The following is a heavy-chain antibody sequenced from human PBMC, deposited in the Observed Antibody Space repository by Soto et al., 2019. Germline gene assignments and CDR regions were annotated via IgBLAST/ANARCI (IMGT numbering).Heavy chain of an antibody. J-gene: IGHJ5*02. Sequence: PSETLSLTCTVSGGSISSSSYYWGWIRQPPGKGLEWIGSIYYSGSTYYNPSLKSRVTISVDTSKNQFSLKLSSVTAADTAVYYCARHGYDFWRGWFDPWGQGTLVTVSS. CDR2: IYYSGST. CDR3: ARHGYDFWRGWFDP. D-gene: IGHD3-3*01. CDR1: GGSISSSSYY. V-gene: IGHV4-39*01.